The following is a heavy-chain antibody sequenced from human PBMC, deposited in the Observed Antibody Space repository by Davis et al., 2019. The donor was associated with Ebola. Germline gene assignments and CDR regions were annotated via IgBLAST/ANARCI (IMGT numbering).Heavy chain of an antibody. V-gene: IGHV3-53*05. J-gene: IGHJ4*02. CDR3: ARGRYFDY. CDR2: IYSGGST. CDR1: GFTVSGNY. Sequence: GESLKISCAASGFTVSGNYMSWVRQAPGKGLEWVSVIYSGGSTNYADSVKGRFTISRDNSKNTLYVQMNSLRAEDTAVYYCARGRYFDYWGQGTLVTVSS.